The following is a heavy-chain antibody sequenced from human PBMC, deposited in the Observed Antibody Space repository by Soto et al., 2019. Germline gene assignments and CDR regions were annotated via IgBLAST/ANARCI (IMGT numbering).Heavy chain of an antibody. J-gene: IGHJ4*02. Sequence: QVHLVQSGAEVTKPGASVKVSCKASGYTFTNYGINWVRRAPGQGLEWMGWISAHSGDTKYAQRFRDRVTMTTATSTTTAYLELRSLTSDDTAGYYCARTITMISLAPAHWGQGTLVTVSA. CDR2: ISAHSGDT. CDR1: GYTFTNYG. V-gene: IGHV1-18*01. CDR3: ARTITMISLAPAH. D-gene: IGHD3-22*01.